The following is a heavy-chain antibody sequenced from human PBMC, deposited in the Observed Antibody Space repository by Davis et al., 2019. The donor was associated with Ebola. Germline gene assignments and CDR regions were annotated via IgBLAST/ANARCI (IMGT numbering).Heavy chain of an antibody. D-gene: IGHD5-12*01. J-gene: IGHJ3*02. V-gene: IGHV1-69*02. CDR2: ITPILGIA. Sequence: SVKVSCKASGGTFSSYTISWVRQAPGQGLAWMGRITPILGIANYPQKFQGRVTVTRDTSTTTVYMDLSSLRSEDTALYYCTTPGGQDSGYDVFDIWGQGTMVTVSS. CDR1: GGTFSSYT. CDR3: TTPGGQDSGYDVFDI.